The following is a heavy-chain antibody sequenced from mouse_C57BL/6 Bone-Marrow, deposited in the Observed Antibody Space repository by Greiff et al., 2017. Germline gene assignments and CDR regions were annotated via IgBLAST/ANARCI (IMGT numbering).Heavy chain of an antibody. CDR2: INSDGGST. D-gene: IGHD2-4*01. Sequence: EVKVVESGGGLVQPGESLKLSCESNEYEFPSHDMSWVRKTPEKRLELVAAINSDGGSTYYPDTMEGRFIISRDNTTKTLYLQMSSLRSEDTALYYCATRGYDYDWLAYWSQGAVVTVSA. V-gene: IGHV5-2*01. J-gene: IGHJ3*01. CDR3: ATRGYDYDWLAY. CDR1: EYEFPSHD.